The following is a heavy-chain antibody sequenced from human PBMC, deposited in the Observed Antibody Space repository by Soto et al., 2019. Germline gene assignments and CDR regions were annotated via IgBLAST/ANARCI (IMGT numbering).Heavy chain of an antibody. CDR3: ARGGDSSGWYRYYYYYGMDV. J-gene: IGHJ6*02. CDR1: GGSISSYY. CDR2: IYYSGST. V-gene: IGHV4-59*01. Sequence: SETLSLTCTVSGGSISSYYWSWIRQPPGKGLEWIGYIYYSGSTNYNPSLKSRVTISVDTSKNQFSLKLSSVTAADTAVYYCARGGDSSGWYRYYYYYGMDVRGQGTTVTVSS. D-gene: IGHD6-19*01.